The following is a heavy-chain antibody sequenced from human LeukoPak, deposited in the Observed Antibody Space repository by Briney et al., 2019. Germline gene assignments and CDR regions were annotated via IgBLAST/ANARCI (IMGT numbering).Heavy chain of an antibody. Sequence: GGTLRLSCATSGFTFSSYGMSWVRQAPGKGLEWVSSISGTGGATYYADSVKGRFTISRDNSKNTMFLQMNSLRVDDTAIYYCASSRGYWGQGTLVTVSS. CDR1: GFTFSSYG. V-gene: IGHV3-23*01. CDR2: ISGTGGAT. CDR3: ASSRGY. J-gene: IGHJ4*02.